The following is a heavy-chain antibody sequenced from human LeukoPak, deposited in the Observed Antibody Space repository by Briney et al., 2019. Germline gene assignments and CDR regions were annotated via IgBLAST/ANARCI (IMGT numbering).Heavy chain of an antibody. CDR1: GFTFSDYY. J-gene: IGHJ4*02. Sequence: GGSLRLSCAASGFTFSDYYMSWVRQAPGKGLEWVSVIYSGGSTYYADSVKGRFIISRDNSKNTLYLQMNSLRAEDTAVYYCASFFPAYYDSSGYYSDYWGQGTLVTVSS. CDR2: IYSGGST. CDR3: ASFFPAYYDSSGYYSDY. V-gene: IGHV3-53*01. D-gene: IGHD3-22*01.